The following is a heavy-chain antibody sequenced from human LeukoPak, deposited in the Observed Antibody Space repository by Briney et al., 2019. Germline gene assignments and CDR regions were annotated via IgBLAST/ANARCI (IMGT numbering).Heavy chain of an antibody. CDR1: GGSFSGYY. CDR3: ARVSAITFRGVIGHIPHFDY. Sequence: SETLSLTCAVYGGSFSGYYWSWIRQPPGKGLEWIGEINHSGSTNYNPSLKSRVTISVDTSKNQFSLKLSSVTAADTAVYYCARVSAITFRGVIGHIPHFDYWGQGTLVTVSS. CDR2: INHSGST. J-gene: IGHJ4*02. D-gene: IGHD3-16*02. V-gene: IGHV4-34*01.